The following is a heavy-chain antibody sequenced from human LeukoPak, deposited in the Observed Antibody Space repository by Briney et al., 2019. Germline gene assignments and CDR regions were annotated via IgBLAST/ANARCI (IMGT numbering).Heavy chain of an antibody. D-gene: IGHD3-3*01. CDR3: ARGLYYDFWSGYYSGYYYYYMDV. J-gene: IGHJ6*03. V-gene: IGHV1-8*01. CDR2: MNPNSGNT. CDR1: GYTFTSYD. Sequence: VKVSCKASGYTFTSYDINWVRQATGQGLEWMGWMNPNSGNTGYAQKFQGRVTMNRNTSISTAYMELSSLRSEDTAVYYCARGLYYDFWSGYYSGYYYYYMDVWGKGTTVTISS.